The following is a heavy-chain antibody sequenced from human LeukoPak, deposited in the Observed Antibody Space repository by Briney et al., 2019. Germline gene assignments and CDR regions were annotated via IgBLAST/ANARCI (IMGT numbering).Heavy chain of an antibody. J-gene: IGHJ5*02. CDR3: ATVASNYGLGVKSWFDP. D-gene: IGHD4-11*01. CDR2: FDPEDGET. Sequence: ASVTVSCKVSGYTLTELSMHWVRQAPGKGLEWMGGFDPEDGETIYAQKFQGRVTMTEDTSTDTAYMELSSLRSEDTAVYYCATVASNYGLGVKSWFDPWGQGTLVTVSS. CDR1: GYTLTELS. V-gene: IGHV1-24*01.